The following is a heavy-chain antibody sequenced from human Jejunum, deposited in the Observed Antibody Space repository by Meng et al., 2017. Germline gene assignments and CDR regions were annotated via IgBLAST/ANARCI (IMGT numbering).Heavy chain of an antibody. CDR3: ARASIAVADKGDY. J-gene: IGHJ4*02. D-gene: IGHD6-19*01. V-gene: IGHV3-74*01. CDR1: GFTFSSYW. CDR2: ISGDGSST. Sequence: GGSLRLSCAASGFTFSSYWMDWVRQAPGKGLEWVSFISGDGSSTSYADSVKGRFTISRDNAKNTLYLQMNSLRVEDTAVYYFARASIAVADKGDYWGPGTLVTVSS.